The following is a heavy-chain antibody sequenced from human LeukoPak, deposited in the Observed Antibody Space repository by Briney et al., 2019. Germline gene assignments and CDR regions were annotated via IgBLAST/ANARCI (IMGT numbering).Heavy chain of an antibody. CDR3: AREGPGLRLPCPGVCSPADY. J-gene: IGHJ4*02. Sequence: PGGSLRLSCAASGFTFSSYSMDWVRQAPEKGREWLSAISSSSTYIYYADSVKGRFTVSRDNAKNSLYLQMNHLRAEDTAVSYCAREGPGLRLPCPGVCSPADYWGQGTLVTVSS. CDR1: GFTFSSYS. D-gene: IGHD2-8*01. V-gene: IGHV3-21*06. CDR2: ISSSSTYI.